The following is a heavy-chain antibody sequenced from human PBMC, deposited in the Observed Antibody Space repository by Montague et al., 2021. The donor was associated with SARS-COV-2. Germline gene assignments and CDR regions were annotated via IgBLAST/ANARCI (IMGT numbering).Heavy chain of an antibody. D-gene: IGHD3-9*01. J-gene: IGHJ4*02. CDR3: ARHGPYYEISTGYFRPYYFDL. Sequence: SETLSLTCSVSGATLSSNSFYWGWNRQPPGRGLEGIGNKHYSERHYYNPTLQSRVTISADRYKNRFSLNLGSVAASDTALYYCARHGPYYEISTGYFRPYYFDLWGQGSLATVSS. CDR2: KHYSERH. V-gene: IGHV4-39*01. CDR1: GATLSSNSFY.